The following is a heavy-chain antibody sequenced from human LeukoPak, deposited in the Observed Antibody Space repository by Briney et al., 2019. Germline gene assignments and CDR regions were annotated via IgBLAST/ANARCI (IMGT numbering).Heavy chain of an antibody. CDR2: IGSTSSDI. V-gene: IGHV3-21*01. Sequence: PGGSLRLSCAASGFTFSNYNMNWVRLAPGKGLEWVSSIGSTSSDIYYADSVKGRFTISRDNAKNSLYLQMNSLRAEDTAVYYCARESGNYYPPDHWGQGTLVTVSS. J-gene: IGHJ5*02. D-gene: IGHD1-26*01. CDR1: GFTFSNYN. CDR3: ARESGNYYPPDH.